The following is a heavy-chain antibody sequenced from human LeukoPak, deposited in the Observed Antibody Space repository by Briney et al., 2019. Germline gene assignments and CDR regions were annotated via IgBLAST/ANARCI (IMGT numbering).Heavy chain of an antibody. CDR1: GFTFSSYS. D-gene: IGHD2-2*01. V-gene: IGHV3-48*01. CDR3: ARVLEDCSSTSCLGY. CDR2: ISSSSSTI. J-gene: IGHJ4*02. Sequence: GGSLRLSCTASGFTFSSYSMNWVRQAPGKGLEWVSYISSSSSTIYYADSVKGRFTISRDNAKNSLYLQMNSLRAEDTAVYYCARVLEDCSSTSCLGYWGQGTLVTVSS.